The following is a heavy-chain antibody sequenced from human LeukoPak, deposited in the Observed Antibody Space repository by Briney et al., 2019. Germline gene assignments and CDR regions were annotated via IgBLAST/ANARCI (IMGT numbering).Heavy chain of an antibody. CDR1: GFTFSSYA. V-gene: IGHV3-23*01. J-gene: IGHJ6*02. Sequence: PGGSLRLSCAASGFTFSSYAMSWVRQAPGKGLEWVSGISDSGGTTYYADSVKGRFTISRDNSKNTLYLQMNSLRAEDTAVYYCAKVRTYYYNGMDAWGQGTTATVSS. CDR3: AKVRTYYYNGMDA. CDR2: ISDSGGTT.